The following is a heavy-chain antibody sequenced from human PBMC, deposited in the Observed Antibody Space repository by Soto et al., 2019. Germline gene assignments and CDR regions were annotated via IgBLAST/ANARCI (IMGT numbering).Heavy chain of an antibody. V-gene: IGHV4-30-4*01. CDR1: GGSISSGDYY. J-gene: IGHJ4*02. D-gene: IGHD1-7*01. CDR2: IYYSGST. Sequence: QVQLQESGPGLVKPSQTLSLTCTVSGGSISSGDYYWSWIRQPPGKGLEWIGYIYYSGSTYYNPSLKSXXTXSXXTSKNQFSLKRRSVTAADTAVYYCARAITGTGFDYWGQGTLVTVSS. CDR3: ARAITGTGFDY.